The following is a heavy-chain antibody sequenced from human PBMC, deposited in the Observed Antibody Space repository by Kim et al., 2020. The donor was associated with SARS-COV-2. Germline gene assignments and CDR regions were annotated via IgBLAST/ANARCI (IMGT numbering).Heavy chain of an antibody. J-gene: IGHJ3*02. CDR3: ARDHGDSGSFSAFDI. D-gene: IGHD1-26*01. V-gene: IGHV3-30*07. Sequence: DSVKGRFTISRDNSKNPLYLQMNILRAEDTAVYYCARDHGDSGSFSAFDIWGQGTMVTVSS.